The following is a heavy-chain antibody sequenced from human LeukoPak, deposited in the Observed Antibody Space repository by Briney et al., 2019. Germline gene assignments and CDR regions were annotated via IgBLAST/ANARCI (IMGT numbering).Heavy chain of an antibody. CDR2: IYYSGST. D-gene: IGHD6-19*01. CDR3: ARVPGIAVAGPRAWYFDL. V-gene: IGHV4-59*01. Sequence: SETLSLTCTVSGDSISSYYWSWIRQPPGKGLEWIGSIYYSGSTYYNPSLKSRVTISVDASKNQFSLKLSSVTAADTAVYYCARVPGIAVAGPRAWYFDLWGRGTLVTVSS. CDR1: GDSISSYY. J-gene: IGHJ2*01.